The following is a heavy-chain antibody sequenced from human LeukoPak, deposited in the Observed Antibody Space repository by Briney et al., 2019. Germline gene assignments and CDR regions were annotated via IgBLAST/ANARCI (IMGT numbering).Heavy chain of an antibody. D-gene: IGHD3-22*01. Sequence: GGSLRLSCAASGFTFSSYGMHWVRQAPGKGLEWVSSISSSGNYIYYADSVKGRFTISRDNARNSLYLQMNSLRAEDTAVYYCARGGRGTIIMIVVAALDYWGQGTLVTVSS. J-gene: IGHJ4*02. CDR2: ISSSGNYI. CDR3: ARGGRGTIIMIVVAALDY. V-gene: IGHV3-21*01. CDR1: GFTFSSYG.